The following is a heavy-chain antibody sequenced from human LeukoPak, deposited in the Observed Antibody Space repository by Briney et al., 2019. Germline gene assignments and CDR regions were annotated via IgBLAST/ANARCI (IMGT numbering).Heavy chain of an antibody. D-gene: IGHD2-15*01. CDR2: ISSSGSTM. J-gene: IGHJ3*02. Sequence: GGSLRLSCAASGFTFSSYEMNWVRQAPGKGLEWVSYISSSGSTMYYADSVKGRFTISRDNAKNSLYLQMNSLRAEDTAVYYCASLLAQDAFDIWGQGTMVTVSS. CDR1: GFTFSSYE. V-gene: IGHV3-48*03. CDR3: ASLLAQDAFDI.